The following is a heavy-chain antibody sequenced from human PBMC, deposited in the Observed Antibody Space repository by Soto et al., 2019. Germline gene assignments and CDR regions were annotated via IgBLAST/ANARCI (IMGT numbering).Heavy chain of an antibody. CDR2: VNPILSMS. J-gene: IGHJ4*02. Sequence: QVQMVQSGAEVKKPGSSVKVSCKASGDTFSFYTINWVRQAPGLGLEWMGRVNPILSMSTYAQKFQGRVTMTADKSTSTAYMELRSLRSDDTAFYYCATSYGSGYRAFDYWGQGALVTVSS. CDR3: ATSYGSGYRAFDY. V-gene: IGHV1-69*02. CDR1: GDTFSFYT. D-gene: IGHD3-10*01.